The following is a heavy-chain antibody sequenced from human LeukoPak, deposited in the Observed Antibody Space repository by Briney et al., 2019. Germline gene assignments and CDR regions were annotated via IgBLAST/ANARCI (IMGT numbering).Heavy chain of an antibody. CDR1: GFTFSSYA. Sequence: GGSLRLSCAASGFTFSSYAMTWVRQAPGKGLEWVANINQDGSDKYYVDSVKGRFTISRDNAKNSLYLQMNSLRAEDTAVYYCARVVVLITKPDFDYWGQGALVTVSS. J-gene: IGHJ4*02. D-gene: IGHD3-22*01. CDR2: INQDGSDK. V-gene: IGHV3-7*01. CDR3: ARVVVLITKPDFDY.